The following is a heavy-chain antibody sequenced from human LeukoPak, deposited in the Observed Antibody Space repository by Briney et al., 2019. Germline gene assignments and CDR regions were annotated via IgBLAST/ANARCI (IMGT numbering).Heavy chain of an antibody. Sequence: SETLSLTCTVSGGSISSYYWSWIRQPPGKGLEWIGYIYYSGSTNYNPSLKSRVTISVDTSKNQFSLKLSSVTAADTAVYYCARDRADGYKDWGQGTLVTVSS. J-gene: IGHJ4*02. V-gene: IGHV4-59*01. CDR3: ARDRADGYKD. CDR1: GGSISSYY. D-gene: IGHD5-24*01. CDR2: IYYSGST.